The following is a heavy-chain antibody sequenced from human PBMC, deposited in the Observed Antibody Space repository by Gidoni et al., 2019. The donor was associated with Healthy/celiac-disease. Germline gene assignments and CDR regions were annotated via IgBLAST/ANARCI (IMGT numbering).Heavy chain of an antibody. Sequence: VQLQESGPGLVKPSQTLSLTCPVSGGSISSGGYYWSWIRQPPGKGLEWIGYIYYSGSTYYNPSLKSRVTISVDTSKNQFSLKLSSVTAADTAVYYCARDHPDYGGNSYYFDYWGQGTLVTVSS. V-gene: IGHV4-31*03. CDR1: GGSISSGGYY. CDR3: ARDHPDYGGNSYYFDY. D-gene: IGHD4-17*01. CDR2: IYYSGST. J-gene: IGHJ4*02.